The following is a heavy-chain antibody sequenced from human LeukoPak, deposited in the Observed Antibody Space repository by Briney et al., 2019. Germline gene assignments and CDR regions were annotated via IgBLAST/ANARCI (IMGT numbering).Heavy chain of an antibody. D-gene: IGHD6-19*01. CDR2: ISHSGSA. CDR1: GGSFSGYY. Sequence: SETLSLTCAVYGGSFSGYYWSWIRQPPGKGLEWIGEISHSGSANYNPSLKSRVTISVDKSKNQFSLKLSSVTAADTAVYYCARDRGDSSGWYFHDAFDIWGQGTMVTVSS. J-gene: IGHJ3*02. V-gene: IGHV4-34*01. CDR3: ARDRGDSSGWYFHDAFDI.